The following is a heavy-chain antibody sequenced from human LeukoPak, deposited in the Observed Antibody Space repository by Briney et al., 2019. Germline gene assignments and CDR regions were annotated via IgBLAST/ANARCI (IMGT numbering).Heavy chain of an antibody. CDR2: MNPNTGRT. Sequence: ASVKVSCKASRYTFTSYDINWVREAAGHGLEWMGWMNPNTGRTGYAQKFQGRITMTRDTSINTSYMELTNLRSEDTAIYYCARLSQTPDYYTLGGYYYLGYWGQGTPVTVSS. V-gene: IGHV1-8*01. J-gene: IGHJ4*02. D-gene: IGHD3-10*01. CDR3: ARLSQTPDYYTLGGYYYLGY. CDR1: RYTFTSYD.